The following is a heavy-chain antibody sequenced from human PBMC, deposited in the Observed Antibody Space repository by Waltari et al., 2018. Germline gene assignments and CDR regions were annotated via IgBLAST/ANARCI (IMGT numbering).Heavy chain of an antibody. CDR1: GFTFSSYW. CDR2: IKQDGSEK. V-gene: IGHV3-7*01. CDR3: ARDLMS. Sequence: EVQLVESGGGLVQPGGSLRLSCAASGFTFSSYWRSWVRQAPGKGLEWVANIKQDGSEKYYVDSVKGRFTISRDNAKNSLYLQMNSLRAEDTAVYYCARDLMSWGQGTLVTVSS. D-gene: IGHD3-10*02. J-gene: IGHJ5*02.